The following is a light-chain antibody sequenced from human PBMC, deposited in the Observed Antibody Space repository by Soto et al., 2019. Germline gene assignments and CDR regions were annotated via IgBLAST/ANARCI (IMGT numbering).Light chain of an antibody. CDR1: QSVSSY. V-gene: IGKV3-11*01. J-gene: IGKJ1*01. CDR3: QQYGSSPA. CDR2: DAS. Sequence: EIVLTQSPATLSLSPGERATLSCRASQSVSSYLAWYQQKPGQAPRLLIYDASNRATGIPVRFSGSGSGTDFTLTISSLEPEDFAVYYCQQYGSSPAFGQGTKVDIK.